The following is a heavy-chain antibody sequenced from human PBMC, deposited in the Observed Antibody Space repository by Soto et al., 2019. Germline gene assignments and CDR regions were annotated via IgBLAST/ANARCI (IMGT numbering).Heavy chain of an antibody. CDR1: GGSISSPTSY. CDR2: IHYTGST. Sequence: PSETLSLTCTVSGGSISSPTSYWGWIRQPPGKGLERIGAIHYTGSTYYDPSLNSRVTISVDTSKNQFSLRLSSVTAADTAVYSCARHRCHSSTSCTGDWFDPWGQGILVTVSS. D-gene: IGHD2-2*01. J-gene: IGHJ5*02. CDR3: ARHRCHSSTSCTGDWFDP. V-gene: IGHV4-39*01.